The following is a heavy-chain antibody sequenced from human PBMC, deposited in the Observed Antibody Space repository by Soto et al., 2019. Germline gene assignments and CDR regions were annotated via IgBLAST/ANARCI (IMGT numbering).Heavy chain of an antibody. Sequence: SETLSLTCTVSGGSISSYYWSWIRQPPGKGLEWIGYIYYSGSTNYNPSLKSRVTISVDTSKNQFSLKLSSVTAADTAVYYCARGPGFPQRGYYYYYYMDVWGKGTTVTVSS. D-gene: IGHD2-2*01. V-gene: IGHV4-59*01. CDR3: ARGPGFPQRGYYYYYYMDV. CDR1: GGSISSYY. CDR2: IYYSGST. J-gene: IGHJ6*03.